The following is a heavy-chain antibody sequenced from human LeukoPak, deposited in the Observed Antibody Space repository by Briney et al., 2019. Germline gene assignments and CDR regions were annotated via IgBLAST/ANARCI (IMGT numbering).Heavy chain of an antibody. D-gene: IGHD3-22*01. CDR1: GGSFSGYY. J-gene: IGHJ4*02. V-gene: IGHV4-4*07. CDR3: ARDSYYYDSTGYYRFDY. Sequence: SETLSLTCAVYGGSFSGYYWSWIRQPAGKGLEWIGRIYTSGSTNYNPSLKSRVTMSVDTSKNQFSPKLRSVTAADTAVYYCARDSYYYDSTGYYRFDYWGQGTLVTVSS. CDR2: IYTSGST.